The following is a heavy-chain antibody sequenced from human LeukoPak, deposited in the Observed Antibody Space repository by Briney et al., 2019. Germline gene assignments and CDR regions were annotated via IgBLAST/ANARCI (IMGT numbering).Heavy chain of an antibody. CDR1: GGSISSSSYY. J-gene: IGHJ6*02. CDR2: IYYSGST. CDR3: AKGYGPMKVDV. V-gene: IGHV4-39*07. Sequence: KPSETLSLTCTVSGGSISSSSYYWGWIRLPPGKGLEWIGSIYYSGSTYCNPSLKSRVTISVDTSKNQFSLKLSSVTAADTAVYYCAKGYGPMKVDVWGQGTTVTVSS. D-gene: IGHD4/OR15-4a*01.